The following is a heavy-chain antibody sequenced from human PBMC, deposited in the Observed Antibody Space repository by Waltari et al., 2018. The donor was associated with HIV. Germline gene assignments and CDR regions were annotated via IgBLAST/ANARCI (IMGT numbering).Heavy chain of an antibody. D-gene: IGHD3-22*01. V-gene: IGHV4-34*01. Sequence: QVQLQQWGAGLLKPSETLSLTCAVYGGSFSGYYWSWIGKPPGKGPECIEETNHSGSNNHTPSGKHRVNISVYTSKQHFAPQLSSVNAADTAVYYCARERIIMTLVVNTWYFALWGRGTLVTVSS. CDR1: GGSFSGYY. J-gene: IGHJ2*01. CDR2: TNHSGSN. CDR3: ARERIIMTLVVNTWYFAL.